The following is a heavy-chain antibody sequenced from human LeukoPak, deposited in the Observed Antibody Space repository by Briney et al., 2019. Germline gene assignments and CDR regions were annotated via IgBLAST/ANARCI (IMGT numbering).Heavy chain of an antibody. V-gene: IGHV1-46*01. J-gene: IGHJ4*02. CDR1: GYTFTSYH. Sequence: GASVKVSCKTSGYTFTSYHIHWVRQAPGQGLEWMGMINPSGGSTRYAQKFQGRVTMTRDTSTSTVHMELSSLISEDTDIYYCARDFGSGGCLNWGLGTLVTVSS. CDR3: ARDFGSGGCLN. CDR2: INPSGGST. D-gene: IGHD6-19*01.